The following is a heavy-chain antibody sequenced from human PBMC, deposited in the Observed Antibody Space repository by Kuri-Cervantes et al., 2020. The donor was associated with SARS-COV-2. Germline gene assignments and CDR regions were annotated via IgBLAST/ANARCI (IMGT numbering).Heavy chain of an antibody. CDR1: GGSISSYY. CDR3: ARRSSSGWYDY. J-gene: IGHJ4*02. Sequence: SETLSLTCTVPGGSISSYYWSWIRQPPGKRLEWIGYIYYSGSTNYNPSLKSRATLSVDTSKNQFSLKLSSVTAADTAVYYCARRSSSGWYDYWGQGTLVTVSS. V-gene: IGHV4-59*08. CDR2: IYYSGST. D-gene: IGHD6-19*01.